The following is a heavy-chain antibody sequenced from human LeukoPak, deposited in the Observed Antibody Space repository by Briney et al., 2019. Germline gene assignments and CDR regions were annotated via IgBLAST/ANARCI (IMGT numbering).Heavy chain of an antibody. CDR3: ARGRAAADDFDF. D-gene: IGHD6-13*01. V-gene: IGHV1-18*01. J-gene: IGHJ4*02. CDR1: GYTFTSYS. CDR2: INTYSGNA. Sequence: ASVKVSCKASGYTFTSYSINWVRQAPGQGLAWLGWINTYSGNAKYTQKFQGRVTLTTDSSTSTAYMELRSLTSDDTGVYYCARGRAAADDFDFWGQGTLLTVSS.